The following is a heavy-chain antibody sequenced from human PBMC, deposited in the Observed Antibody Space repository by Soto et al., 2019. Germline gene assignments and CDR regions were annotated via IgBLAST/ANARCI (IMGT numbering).Heavy chain of an antibody. D-gene: IGHD3-22*01. J-gene: IGHJ6*03. V-gene: IGHV1-18*01. CDR3: AIITLTHNYYYYMDV. Sequence: ASVKVSCKASGYTFTSYGISWVRQAPGQGLEWMGWISAYNGNTNYAQKLQGRVTMTTDTSTSTAYMELRSLRSDDTAVYYCAIITLTHNYYYYMDVWGKGTTVTVSS. CDR2: ISAYNGNT. CDR1: GYTFTSYG.